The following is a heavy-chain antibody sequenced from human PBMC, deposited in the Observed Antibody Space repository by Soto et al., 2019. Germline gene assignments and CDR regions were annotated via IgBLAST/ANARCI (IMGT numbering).Heavy chain of an antibody. V-gene: IGHV3-30-3*01. Sequence: QVQLVESGGGVVQPGRSLRLSCAASGFTFSSYPMHWVRQAPGKGLEWVAVISYDGITKYYADSVKGRFTISRDNSKNTLYLQMSGRRGDDTAVYFCARGYFVDYWGQGTLVTVSS. J-gene: IGHJ4*02. CDR3: ARGYFVDY. CDR1: GFTFSSYP. CDR2: ISYDGITK. D-gene: IGHD5-18*01.